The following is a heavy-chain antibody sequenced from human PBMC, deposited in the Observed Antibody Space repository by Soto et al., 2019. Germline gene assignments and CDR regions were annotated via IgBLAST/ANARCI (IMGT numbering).Heavy chain of an antibody. CDR1: GFTFSSYA. V-gene: IGHV3-23*01. CDR3: ARRVSSSGGFDY. Sequence: GGSLRLSCAASGFTFSSYAMSWVRQAPGKGLEWVSAISGSGGSTYYADSVKGRFTISRDNAKNSLYLQMNSLRAEDTAVYYCARRVSSSGGFDYWGQGTLVTVSS. CDR2: ISGSGGST. J-gene: IGHJ4*02. D-gene: IGHD6-6*01.